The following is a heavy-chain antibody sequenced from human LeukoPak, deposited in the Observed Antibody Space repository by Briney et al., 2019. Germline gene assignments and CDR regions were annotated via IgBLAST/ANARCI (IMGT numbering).Heavy chain of an antibody. J-gene: IGHJ4*02. CDR3: ARTNRYFDWLLFFDY. CDR1: GGTFTSYA. Sequence: PVKVSCKASGGTFTSYAISWVRQAPGQGLEWMGGIIPIFGTANYAQKFQGRVTITADKSTSTAYMELSSPRSEDTAVYYCARTNRYFDWLLFFDYWGQGTLVTVSS. V-gene: IGHV1-69*06. D-gene: IGHD3-9*01. CDR2: IIPIFGTA.